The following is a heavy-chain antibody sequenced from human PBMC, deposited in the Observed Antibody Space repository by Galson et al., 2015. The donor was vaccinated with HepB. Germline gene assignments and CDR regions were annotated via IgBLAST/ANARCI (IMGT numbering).Heavy chain of an antibody. Sequence: SLRLSCAASGFTFSSYGMHWVRQAPGKGLEWVAVISYDGSNKYYADSVKGRFTISRDNSKNTLYLQMNSLRAEDTAVYYCAKVGGGLRPDYFDYWGQGTLVTVSS. CDR1: GFTFSSYG. V-gene: IGHV3-30*18. CDR3: AKVGGGLRPDYFDY. D-gene: IGHD4-17*01. J-gene: IGHJ4*02. CDR2: ISYDGSNK.